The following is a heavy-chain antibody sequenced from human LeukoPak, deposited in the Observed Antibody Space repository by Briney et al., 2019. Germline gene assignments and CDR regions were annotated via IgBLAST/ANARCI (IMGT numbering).Heavy chain of an antibody. V-gene: IGHV3-33*06. Sequence: GSLRLSCAASGFTLSSYGMCWVREAPGTGRGWVADIWYDGSNKYNADSVKGRFTISRDTSNNTLYLQMNSLRAEDMAVYYCAKAAYCSGGSCYHFDYWGQGTLVTVSS. D-gene: IGHD2-15*01. CDR3: AKAAYCSGGSCYHFDY. J-gene: IGHJ4*02. CDR1: GFTLSSYG. CDR2: IWYDGSNK.